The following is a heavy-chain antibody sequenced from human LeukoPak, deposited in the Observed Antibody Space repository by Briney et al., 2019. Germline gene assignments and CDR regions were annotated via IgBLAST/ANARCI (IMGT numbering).Heavy chain of an antibody. D-gene: IGHD3-22*01. CDR3: AKDSERDSSGYYYWYYFDY. CDR2: ISGSGGST. J-gene: IGHJ4*02. CDR1: GFTFSSYW. Sequence: GGSLRLSCAASGFTFSSYWMSWVRQAPGKGLEWVSAISGSGGSTYYADSVKGRFTISRDNSKNTLYLQMNSLRAEDTAVYYCAKDSERDSSGYYYWYYFDYWGQGTLVTVSS. V-gene: IGHV3-23*01.